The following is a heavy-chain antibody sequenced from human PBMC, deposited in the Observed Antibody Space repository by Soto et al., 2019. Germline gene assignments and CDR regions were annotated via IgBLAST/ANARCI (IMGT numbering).Heavy chain of an antibody. J-gene: IGHJ4*02. V-gene: IGHV3-23*01. CDR1: GFTFNSYA. Sequence: EVQLLESGGGLIQPGGSLRLSCAASGFTFNSYALTWVRQAPGKGLEWVSSISGSSGSTYYADSVKGRFTISRDNSENTLYLQVDSLRAEDTAVYYFAKGAALFDYWGQGTLVTVSS. CDR2: ISGSSGST. CDR3: AKGAALFDY. D-gene: IGHD6-13*01.